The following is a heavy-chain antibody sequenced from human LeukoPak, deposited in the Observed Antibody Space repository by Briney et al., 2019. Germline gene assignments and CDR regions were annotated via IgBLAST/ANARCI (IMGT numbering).Heavy chain of an antibody. Sequence: SETLSLTCTVSGGSISSSSYYWGWLRQPPGKGLEWIGSIYYSGSTYYNPSLKSRVTISVDTSKNQFSLKLSSVTAADTAVYYCAREFSGYYYDSSGQKRPYFDYWGQGTLVTVSS. CDR1: GGSISSSSYY. J-gene: IGHJ4*02. CDR3: AREFSGYYYDSSGQKRPYFDY. D-gene: IGHD3-22*01. V-gene: IGHV4-39*07. CDR2: IYYSGST.